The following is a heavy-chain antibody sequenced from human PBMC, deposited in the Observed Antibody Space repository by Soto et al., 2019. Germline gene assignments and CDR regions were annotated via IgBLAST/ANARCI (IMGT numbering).Heavy chain of an antibody. Sequence: EVQLLESGGGLVQPGGSLRLSCAASGFTFSSYAMSWGRQAPGKGLEWVSTISTSGGSTHYADSVKGRFTISRDNSKNTLYLQMNSLRAEDTAIYYCAKFYGGNSAHTYTIDPWGQGTLVTVSS. V-gene: IGHV3-23*01. CDR3: AKFYGGNSAHTYTIDP. CDR2: ISTSGGST. CDR1: GFTFSSYA. J-gene: IGHJ5*02. D-gene: IGHD2-21*02.